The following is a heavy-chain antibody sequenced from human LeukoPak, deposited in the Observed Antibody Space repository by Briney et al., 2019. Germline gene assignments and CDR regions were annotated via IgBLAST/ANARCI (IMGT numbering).Heavy chain of an antibody. CDR1: GGSISSYY. V-gene: IGHV4-59*01. CDR2: IYYSGST. J-gene: IGHJ3*02. CDR3: ARDLSGSYYDI. Sequence: PSETLSLTCTVSGGSISSYYWSWIRQPPGKGLEWIGYIYYSGSTNYNPSLKSRVTISVDTSKNQFSLKLSSVTAADTAVYYCARDLSGSYYDIWGQGTMVTVSS. D-gene: IGHD1-26*01.